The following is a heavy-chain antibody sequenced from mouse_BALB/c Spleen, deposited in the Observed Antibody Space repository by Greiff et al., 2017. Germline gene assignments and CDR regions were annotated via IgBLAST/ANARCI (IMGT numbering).Heavy chain of an antibody. Sequence: EVMLVESGGGLVQPGGSRKLSCAASGFTFSSFGMHWVRQAPEKGLEWVAYISSGSSTIYYADTVKGRFTISRDNPKNTLFLQMTSLRSEDTAMYYCARGGALWVYFDYWGQGTTLTVSS. J-gene: IGHJ2*01. CDR2: ISSGSSTI. D-gene: IGHD1-1*02. CDR3: ARGGALWVYFDY. CDR1: GFTFSSFG. V-gene: IGHV5-17*02.